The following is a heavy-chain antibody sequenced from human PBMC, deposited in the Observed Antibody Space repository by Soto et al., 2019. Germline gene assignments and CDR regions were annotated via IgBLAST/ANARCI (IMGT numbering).Heavy chain of an antibody. D-gene: IGHD4-4*01. Sequence: QITLKESGQTLLKPTQTLTLVCTLSGFSINNGAVGVGWIRQPPGKAPEWLALLHWNEDKWYRPSLRYRLSVTKDSSKNQVVLTMTHMAPLDAGTYYCAKPRAVSNNLFFDQWGEGALVTVSS. CDR1: GFSINNGAVG. CDR3: AKPRAVSNNLFFDQ. V-gene: IGHV2-5*01. J-gene: IGHJ4*02. CDR2: LHWNEDK.